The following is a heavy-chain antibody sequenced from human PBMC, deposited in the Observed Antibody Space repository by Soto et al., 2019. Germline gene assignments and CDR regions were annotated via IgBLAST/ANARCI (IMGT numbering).Heavy chain of an antibody. CDR1: GDSISNLDYF. J-gene: IGHJ5*01. CDR3: ARGRYCLTGRCFPNWFDS. Sequence: SETLSLTCSVSGDSISNLDYFWAWIRQPPGQALEYIGYIYKSAATYYNPSFESRVAISVDTSKSQFSLNVTSVTAADTAVYFCARGRYCLTGRCFPNWFDSWGQGALVTGSS. D-gene: IGHD7-27*01. V-gene: IGHV4-30-4*01. CDR2: IYKSAAT.